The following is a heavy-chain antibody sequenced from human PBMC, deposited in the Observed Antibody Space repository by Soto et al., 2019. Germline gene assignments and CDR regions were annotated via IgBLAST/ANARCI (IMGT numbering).Heavy chain of an antibody. CDR1: GFTFSSYA. Sequence: GGSLRLSCAASGFTFSSYAMHWVRQAPGKGLEWVAVISYDGSNKYYADSVKGRFTISRDNSKNTLYLQMNSLRAEDTAVYYCASVFDFWSGYYDYYYYGMDVWGQGTTVTVSS. J-gene: IGHJ6*02. V-gene: IGHV3-30-3*01. D-gene: IGHD3-3*01. CDR3: ASVFDFWSGYYDYYYYGMDV. CDR2: ISYDGSNK.